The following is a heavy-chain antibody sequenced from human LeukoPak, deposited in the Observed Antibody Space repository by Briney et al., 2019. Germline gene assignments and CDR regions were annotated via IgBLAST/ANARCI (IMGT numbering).Heavy chain of an antibody. CDR3: ARVQYCGGDCPPAYFDY. V-gene: IGHV1-18*01. CDR2: ISAYNGNT. D-gene: IGHD2-21*01. J-gene: IGHJ4*02. CDR1: GYTLTSYV. Sequence: GASVKVSCKASGYTLTSYVIIWVRQAPGQGLEWMGWISAYNGNTNYAQEVQDRVTMTTDTSTSTAFMELRSLRSDDTAVYYCARVQYCGGDCPPAYFDYWGQGTLVTVSS.